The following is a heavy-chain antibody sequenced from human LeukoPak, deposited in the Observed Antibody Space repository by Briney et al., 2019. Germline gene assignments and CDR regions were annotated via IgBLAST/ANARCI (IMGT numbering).Heavy chain of an antibody. V-gene: IGHV3-9*01. CDR2: ISWNSGSI. Sequence: GGSLRLSCATSGFTFDDYAMHWVRHAPGKGLEWVSGISWNSGSIGFADSVKGRFTISRDNAKNSLYLQMSSPRPEDTALYYCARAEGYSSGWYDYWGQGTLVTVSS. CDR3: ARAEGYSSGWYDY. D-gene: IGHD6-19*01. CDR1: GFTFDDYA. J-gene: IGHJ4*02.